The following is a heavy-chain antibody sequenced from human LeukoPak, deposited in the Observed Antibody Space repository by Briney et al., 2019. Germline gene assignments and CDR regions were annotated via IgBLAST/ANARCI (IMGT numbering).Heavy chain of an antibody. CDR2: ISSSSSTI. Sequence: GGSLRLSCAASGFTFSSYSMNWVRQAPGKGLEWVSYISSSSSTIYYADSVKGRFTISRDNAKNSLYLQMNSLRAEDTAVYYCARAGYYDSSGYPFDYWGQGTLVTVSS. D-gene: IGHD3-22*01. V-gene: IGHV3-48*01. J-gene: IGHJ4*02. CDR1: GFTFSSYS. CDR3: ARAGYYDSSGYPFDY.